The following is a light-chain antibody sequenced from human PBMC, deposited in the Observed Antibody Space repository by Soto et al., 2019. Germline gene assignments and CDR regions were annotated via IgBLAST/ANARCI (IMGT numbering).Light chain of an antibody. V-gene: IGKV3-11*01. CDR3: QQRSNWPPIT. Sequence: EIVLTQSPATLSLSPGERATLSCRASQSVSSYLAWYQQKPGQAPRLLIYDASNRATGIPARFSGSGSGPDFTLTISSLEPEDFAVYYCQQRSNWPPITFGQGTRREIK. J-gene: IGKJ5*01. CDR1: QSVSSY. CDR2: DAS.